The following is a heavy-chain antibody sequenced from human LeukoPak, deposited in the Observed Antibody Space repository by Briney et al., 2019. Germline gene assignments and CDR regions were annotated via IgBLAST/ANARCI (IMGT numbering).Heavy chain of an antibody. CDR1: GFTVSSNY. J-gene: IGHJ6*02. V-gene: IGHV3-53*01. D-gene: IGHD5-12*01. CDR2: LYSSGST. Sequence: GGSLRLSCAASGFTVSSNYMSWVRRAPGKGLQWVSVLYSSGSTTYADSVRGRFTISRDNSKNTLFLQMNSLRAEDTAVYYCARGRYEFSAGMDVWGQGTTVTVSS. CDR3: ARGRYEFSAGMDV.